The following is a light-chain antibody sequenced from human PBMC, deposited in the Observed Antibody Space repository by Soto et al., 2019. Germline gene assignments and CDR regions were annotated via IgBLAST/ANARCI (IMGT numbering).Light chain of an antibody. V-gene: IGKV1-5*01. Sequence: DIQMTQSPATLSASVGDRVSITCRASQTISGWLAWYQQKPGKAPNLLIYDASTLASGVPSRFSGSGSGTEFTLTISSLLPDDFATYYCQHYNSYSEAFGQGTKVDIK. CDR3: QHYNSYSEA. J-gene: IGKJ1*01. CDR1: QTISGW. CDR2: DAS.